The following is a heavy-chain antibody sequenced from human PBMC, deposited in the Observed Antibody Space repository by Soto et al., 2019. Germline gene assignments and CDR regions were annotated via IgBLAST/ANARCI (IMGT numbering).Heavy chain of an antibody. CDR1: GGSISPYY. D-gene: IGHD3-22*01. CDR2: IYYTGTT. V-gene: IGHV4-59*08. J-gene: IGHJ5*02. CDR3: ARLGGSYQALDT. Sequence: SETLSLTCTVSGGSISPYYWSWIRQPPGKGLEWIGYIYYTGTTRYNPSLKSRVTTSVDTSKNQFSLKLSSVTAADTAVYYCARLGGSYQALDTWGQGTLVTVSS.